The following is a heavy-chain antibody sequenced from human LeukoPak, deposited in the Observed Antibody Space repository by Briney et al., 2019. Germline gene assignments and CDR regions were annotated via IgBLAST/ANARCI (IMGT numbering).Heavy chain of an antibody. J-gene: IGHJ4*02. D-gene: IGHD6-19*01. CDR1: GDSISSSGDY. CDR2: IYYSGST. V-gene: IGHV4-39*07. Sequence: SETLSLTCTVSGDSISSSGDYWGWIRQPPGKGLEWIGNIYYSGSTNYNPSLKSRVTISVDTSKNQFSLKLSSVTAADTAVYYCARRSYSSGPPGYFDYWGQGTLVTVSS. CDR3: ARRSYSSGPPGYFDY.